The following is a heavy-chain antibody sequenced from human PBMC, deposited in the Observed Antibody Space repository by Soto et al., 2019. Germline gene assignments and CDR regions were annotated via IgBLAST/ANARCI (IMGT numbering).Heavy chain of an antibody. J-gene: IGHJ6*02. CDR2: INPNSGGT. CDR1: GYTFTGYY. CDR3: ARVKSITGTLYGMDV. Sequence: ASVKVSCKASGYTFTGYYMHWVRQAPGQGLEWMGWINPNSGGTNYAQKFQGWVTMTRDTSISTAYMELSRLRSDDTAVYYCARVKSITGTLYGMDVWGQGTTVTVSS. V-gene: IGHV1-2*04. D-gene: IGHD1-20*01.